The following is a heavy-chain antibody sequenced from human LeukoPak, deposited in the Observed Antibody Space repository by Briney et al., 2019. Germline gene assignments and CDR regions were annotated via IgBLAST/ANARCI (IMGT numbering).Heavy chain of an antibody. CDR1: GYTFTSYD. J-gene: IGHJ4*02. V-gene: IGHV1-8*01. CDR2: MNPNSGNT. Sequence: ASVKVSCKASGYTFTSYDINWVRQATGQGLEWMGWMNPNSGNTGYAQKFQGRVTMTRSTSISTAYMELSSLRSEDTAVYYCARGRSRCSSTSCYTHGYWGQGTLVTVSS. D-gene: IGHD2-2*02. CDR3: ARGRSRCSSTSCYTHGY.